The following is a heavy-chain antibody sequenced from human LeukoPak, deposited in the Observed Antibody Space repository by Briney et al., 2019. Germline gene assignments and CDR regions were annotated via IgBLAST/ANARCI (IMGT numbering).Heavy chain of an antibody. D-gene: IGHD6-25*01. J-gene: IGHJ6*03. CDR3: ANGRRVSYYYYYMDV. CDR2: IIPIFGTA. Sequence: SVKVSCKASGYTFTSYAISWVRQAPGQGLEWMGGIIPIFGTANYAQKFQGRVTITTDESTSTAYMELSSLRSEDTAVYYCANGRRVSYYYYYMDVWGKGTTVTVSS. CDR1: GYTFTSYA. V-gene: IGHV1-69*05.